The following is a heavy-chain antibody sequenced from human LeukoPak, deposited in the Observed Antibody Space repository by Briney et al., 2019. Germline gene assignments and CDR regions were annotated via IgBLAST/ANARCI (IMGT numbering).Heavy chain of an antibody. D-gene: IGHD5-24*01. Sequence: GGSLRLSCAASGFTFSSSAVSRVRQAPGKGLEWVSNISGSGSGGSTYYADSVKGRFTISRDNSKNTLYLQMNSLRAEDTAVYYCAKSGYNRFDYWGQGTLVTVSS. J-gene: IGHJ4*02. CDR3: AKSGYNRFDY. CDR1: GFTFSSSA. CDR2: ISGSGSGGST. V-gene: IGHV3-23*01.